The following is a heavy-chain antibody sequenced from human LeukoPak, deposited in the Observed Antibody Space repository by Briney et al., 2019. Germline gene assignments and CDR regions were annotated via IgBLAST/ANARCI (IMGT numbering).Heavy chain of an antibody. CDR1: GFTFSSYW. J-gene: IGHJ4*02. CDR2: INSDGSST. CDR3: ARDGGTTVTYQY. D-gene: IGHD4-17*01. Sequence: GGSLRLSCAASGFTFSSYWMHWVRQASGKGLVWVPRINSDGSSTSYADSVKGRFTISRDNAKNTLYLQMNSLRAEDTAVYYCARDGGTTVTYQYWGQGTLVTVSS. V-gene: IGHV3-74*01.